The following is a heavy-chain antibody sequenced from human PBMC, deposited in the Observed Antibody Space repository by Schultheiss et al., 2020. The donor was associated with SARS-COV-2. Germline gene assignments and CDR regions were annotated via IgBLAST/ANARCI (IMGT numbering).Heavy chain of an antibody. V-gene: IGHV4-4*02. CDR3: ARGVSGYSYGKADY. CDR2: IYHSGST. D-gene: IGHD5-18*01. J-gene: IGHJ4*02. CDR1: GGSISSSNW. Sequence: SETLSLTCAVSGGSISSSNWWSWVRQPPGKGLEWIGEIYHSGSTNYNPSLESRVTISRDKPKNQFSLKLSSVTAADTAVYYCARGVSGYSYGKADYWGQGTLVTVSS.